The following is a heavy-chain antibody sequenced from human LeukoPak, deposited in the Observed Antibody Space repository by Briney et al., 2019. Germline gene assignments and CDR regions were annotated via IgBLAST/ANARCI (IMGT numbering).Heavy chain of an antibody. D-gene: IGHD6-19*01. CDR2: ISGSGGST. V-gene: IGHV3-23*01. CDR3: AKRAGFSSGWYEGDAFDI. J-gene: IGHJ3*02. Sequence: GGSLRLSCAASGFTFSSYAMSWVRQAPGKGLEWVSAISGSGGSTYYADSVKGRFTISRDNSKNTLYLQMNSLRAEDTAVFYCAKRAGFSSGWYEGDAFDIWGQGTMVTVSS. CDR1: GFTFSSYA.